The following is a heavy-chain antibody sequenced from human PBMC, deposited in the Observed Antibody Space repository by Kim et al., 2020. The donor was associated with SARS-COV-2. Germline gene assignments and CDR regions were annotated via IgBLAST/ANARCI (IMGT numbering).Heavy chain of an antibody. V-gene: IGHV4-34*01. CDR3: ARAAGPPPYYFDY. Sequence: SNPSLKSRVTISVATSKNQFSLKLGSVTAADTAVYYCARAAGPPPYYFDYWGQGTLVTVSS. J-gene: IGHJ4*02.